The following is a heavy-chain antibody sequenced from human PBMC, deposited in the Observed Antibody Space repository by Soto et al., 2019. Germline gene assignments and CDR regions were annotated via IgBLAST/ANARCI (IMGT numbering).Heavy chain of an antibody. CDR3: AREGSSSPEYFDF. J-gene: IGHJ4*02. CDR1: GGSIGSDDYY. D-gene: IGHD2-15*01. Sequence: SETLSLTCSVSGGSIGSDDYYWTWIRQPPGEGLEWIGYIYYTGRTSSTPSLESRVTISIDTSKNQFSLKLSSVSAADTAVYYCAREGSSSPEYFDFWGPGTLVTVSS. CDR2: IYYTGRT. V-gene: IGHV4-30-4*01.